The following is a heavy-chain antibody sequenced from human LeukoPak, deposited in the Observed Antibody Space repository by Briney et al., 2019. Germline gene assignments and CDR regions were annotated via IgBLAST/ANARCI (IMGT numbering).Heavy chain of an antibody. J-gene: IGHJ4*02. CDR3: ARGLRRGDY. D-gene: IGHD4-17*01. Sequence: GRSLRLFCAASGFTFRSYAMHWVRQAPGKGLEWVAVISYDGSNKYYADSVKGRSTISRDNAKVSLYLEMNSLRAEDTAVYYCARGLRRGDYWGQGTLVTVSS. CDR1: GFTFRSYA. V-gene: IGHV3-30-3*01. CDR2: ISYDGSNK.